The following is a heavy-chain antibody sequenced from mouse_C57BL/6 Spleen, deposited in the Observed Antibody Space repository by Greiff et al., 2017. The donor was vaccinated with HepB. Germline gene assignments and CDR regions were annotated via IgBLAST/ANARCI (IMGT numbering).Heavy chain of an antibody. V-gene: IGHV1-42*01. J-gene: IGHJ2*01. Sequence: VQLQQSGPELVKPGASVKISCKASGYSFTGYYMNWVKQSPEKSLEWIGEINPSTGGTTYNQKFKAKATLTVDKSSSTAYMQLKSLTSEDSAVYYCARKSWERDFDYWGQGTTVTVSS. CDR3: ARKSWERDFDY. CDR1: GYSFTGYY. CDR2: INPSTGGT. D-gene: IGHD4-1*01.